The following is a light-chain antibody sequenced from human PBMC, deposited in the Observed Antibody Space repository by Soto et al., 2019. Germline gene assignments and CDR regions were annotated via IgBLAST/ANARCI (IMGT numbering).Light chain of an antibody. V-gene: IGKV3-11*01. J-gene: IGKJ1*01. Sequence: EIELTQSPSTLSLSPGERATLSCRASQSVSSYLAWCQQKPGQAPRLLIYDASNRATGIPARFSGSGSGTDFTLTISRLEPEDFAVYYCQQYGTSPRTFSQGAKVDI. CDR3: QQYGTSPRT. CDR1: QSVSSY. CDR2: DAS.